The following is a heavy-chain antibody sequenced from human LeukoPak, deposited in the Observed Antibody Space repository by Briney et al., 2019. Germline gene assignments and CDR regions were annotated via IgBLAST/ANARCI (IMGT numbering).Heavy chain of an antibody. CDR3: ARRTAMVPFDY. Sequence: GRSLRLSCATSGFTFSSYAMSWVRQAPGKGLEWVSSVNGIGDDTYYADSVKGRFTISRDNSKNTVYLQMTSLRAEDTALYYCARRTAMVPFDYWGQGTLVTVSS. CDR2: VNGIGDDT. J-gene: IGHJ4*02. CDR1: GFTFSSYA. D-gene: IGHD5-18*01. V-gene: IGHV3-23*01.